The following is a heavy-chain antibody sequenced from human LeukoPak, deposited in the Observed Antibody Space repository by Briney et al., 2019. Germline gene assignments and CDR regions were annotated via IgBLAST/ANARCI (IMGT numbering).Heavy chain of an antibody. CDR3: AKDRSGSYET. V-gene: IGHV3-30*18. CDR1: GFTFSSYG. Sequence: GGFLRLSCAASGFTFSSYGMHWVRQAPGKGLEWVAVISYDGSNKYYADSVKGRFTISRDNSKNTLYLQMNSLRAEDTAVYYCAKDRSGSYETWGQGTLVTVSS. CDR2: ISYDGSNK. J-gene: IGHJ5*02. D-gene: IGHD1-26*01.